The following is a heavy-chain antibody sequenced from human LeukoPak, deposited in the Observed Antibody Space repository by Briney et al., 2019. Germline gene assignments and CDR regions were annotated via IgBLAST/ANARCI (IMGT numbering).Heavy chain of an antibody. Sequence: PGGSLRLSCAASGFTFSSYEMNWVRQAPGKGLEWVSYISSGGSTIYYADSVKGRFTISRDNSKNSLYLQMNSLRAEDTAVYYCAGDKVGATYYFDYWGQGTLVTVSS. CDR2: ISSGGSTI. J-gene: IGHJ4*02. D-gene: IGHD1-26*01. CDR1: GFTFSSYE. V-gene: IGHV3-48*03. CDR3: AGDKVGATYYFDY.